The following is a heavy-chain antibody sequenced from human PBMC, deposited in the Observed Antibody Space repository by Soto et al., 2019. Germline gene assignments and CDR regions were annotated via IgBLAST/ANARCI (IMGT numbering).Heavy chain of an antibody. CDR1: GFTFTSSA. CDR2: IAVGSGYT. V-gene: IGHV1-58*01. Sequence: SVKVSCKASGFTFTSSAFQWVRQARGQRLEWIGWIAVGSGYTNYAQRFQDRVTLTRDMSTATTYMELSRLTSEDTAIYYCAADARAWEQNVRFDHWGQGTLVTVSS. J-gene: IGHJ4*02. CDR3: AADARAWEQNVRFDH. D-gene: IGHD1-26*01.